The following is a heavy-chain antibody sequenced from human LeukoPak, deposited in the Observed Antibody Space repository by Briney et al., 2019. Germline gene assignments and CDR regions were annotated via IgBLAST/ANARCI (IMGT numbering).Heavy chain of an antibody. J-gene: IGHJ4*02. CDR3: ANEGPSFDY. Sequence: GGSLRLSCAVSGFTFSSYAMSWVRQAPGKGLEWVSVISGSGDSTHYADSVKGRFTISRDNSKNTMYLQMYSLRAEDTAVYYCANEGPSFDYWGQGTLVTVSS. CDR2: ISGSGDST. CDR1: GFTFSSYA. V-gene: IGHV3-23*01.